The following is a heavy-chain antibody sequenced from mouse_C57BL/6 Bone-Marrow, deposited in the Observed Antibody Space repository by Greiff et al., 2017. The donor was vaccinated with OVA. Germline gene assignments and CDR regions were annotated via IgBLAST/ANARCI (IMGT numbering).Heavy chain of an antibody. J-gene: IGHJ1*03. Sequence: QVQLQQPGAELVRPGTSVKLSCKASGYTFTSYWMPWVKQRPGQGLAWIGVIDPSASYPNYNQKFTGKAPLTVDTASSTAYMQLSSRTSEDSAVYYGADGNDGPWYVDVWGTGTTVTVSS. CDR2: IDPSASYP. CDR3: ADGNDGPWYVDV. V-gene: IGHV1-59*01. D-gene: IGHD2-2*01. CDR1: GYTFTSYW.